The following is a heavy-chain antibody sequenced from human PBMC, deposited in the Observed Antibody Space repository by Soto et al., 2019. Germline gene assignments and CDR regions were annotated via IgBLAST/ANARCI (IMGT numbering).Heavy chain of an antibody. D-gene: IGHD4-4*01. CDR3: ARGFSSTVTFSYYYYYMDV. V-gene: IGHV3-7*01. J-gene: IGHJ6*03. Sequence: GGSLRLSCAASGFTFSSYWMSWVRQAPGKGLEWVANIKQDGSEKYYVDSVKGRFTISRDNAKNSLYLQMNSLRAEDTAVYYCARGFSSTVTFSYYYYYMDVWGKGTTVTVSS. CDR1: GFTFSSYW. CDR2: IKQDGSEK.